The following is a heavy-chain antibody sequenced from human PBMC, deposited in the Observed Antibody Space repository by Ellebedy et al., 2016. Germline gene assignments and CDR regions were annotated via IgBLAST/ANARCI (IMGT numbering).Heavy chain of an antibody. Sequence: GSLRLSCAVYGGSFSGYYWSWIRQPPGKGLEWIGEINHSGSTYYNPSLKSRVTISVDTSKNQFSLKLSSVTAADTAVYYCARKVKTFLAYDSSGNPQINWFDPWGQGTLVTVSS. CDR2: INHSGST. V-gene: IGHV4-34*01. CDR3: ARKVKTFLAYDSSGNPQINWFDP. J-gene: IGHJ5*02. CDR1: GGSFSGYY. D-gene: IGHD3-22*01.